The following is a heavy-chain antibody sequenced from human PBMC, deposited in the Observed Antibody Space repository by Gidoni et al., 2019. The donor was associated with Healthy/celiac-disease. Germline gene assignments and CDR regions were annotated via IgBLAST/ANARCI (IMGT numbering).Heavy chain of an antibody. CDR2: IIPIFGTA. D-gene: IGHD3-3*01. V-gene: IGHV1-69*06. Sequence: QVQLVQSGAEVKKPGSSVKVSCKASGGTFSSYAISWVRQAPGQGLEWMGGIIPIFGTANYAQKFQGRVTITADKSTSTAYMELSSLRSEDTAVYYCASSWSGYSQGGYYYYMDVWGKGTTVTVSS. CDR3: ASSWSGYSQGGYYYYMDV. J-gene: IGHJ6*03. CDR1: GGTFSSYA.